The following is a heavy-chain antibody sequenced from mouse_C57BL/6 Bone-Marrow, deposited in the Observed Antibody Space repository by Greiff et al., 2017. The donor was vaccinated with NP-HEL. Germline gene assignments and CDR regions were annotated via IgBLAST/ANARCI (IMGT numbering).Heavy chain of an antibody. CDR1: GFSLTSYG. V-gene: IGHV2-6-1*01. J-gene: IGHJ4*01. CDR3: ARHRAYGYDFYAMDY. CDR2: IWSDGST. Sequence: VMLVESGPGLVAPSQSLSITCTVSGFSLTSYGVHWVRQPPGKGLEWLVVIWSDGSTTYNSALKSRLSISKDNSKSQVFLKMNSLQTDDTAMYYCARHRAYGYDFYAMDYWGQGTSVTVSS. D-gene: IGHD2-2*01.